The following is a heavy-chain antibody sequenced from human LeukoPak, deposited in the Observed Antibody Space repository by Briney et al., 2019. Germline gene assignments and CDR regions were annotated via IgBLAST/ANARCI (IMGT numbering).Heavy chain of an antibody. CDR1: GFTFSSYG. J-gene: IGHJ4*02. CDR3: AKDNAVRGVMDLVY. V-gene: IGHV3-30*18. CDR2: ISYDGSNK. D-gene: IGHD3-10*01. Sequence: PGRSLRLSCAASGFTFSSYGMHWVRQAPGKGLEWVAVISYDGSNKYYADSVKGRFTISRDNSKNTLYLQMNSLRAEDTAVYYCAKDNAVRGVMDLVYWGQGTLVTVSS.